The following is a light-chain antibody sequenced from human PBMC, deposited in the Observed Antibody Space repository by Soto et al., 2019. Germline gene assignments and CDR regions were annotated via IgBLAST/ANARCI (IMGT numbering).Light chain of an antibody. V-gene: IGLV1-44*01. CDR1: RASIGSNT. Sequence: QSVLTQPPSASGTPGQRVTISCSGSRASIGSNTVTWYQHLPGAAPKLLVYNNNQRPSGVPDRFSGSKSGNTASLTISGLQAEDEADYYCCSYAGSSTLVFGGGTKLTVL. CDR2: NNN. J-gene: IGLJ3*02. CDR3: CSYAGSSTLV.